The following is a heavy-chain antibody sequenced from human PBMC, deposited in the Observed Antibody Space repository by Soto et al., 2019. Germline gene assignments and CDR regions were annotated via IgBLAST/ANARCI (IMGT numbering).Heavy chain of an antibody. CDR2: INSDGSST. Sequence: GGSLRLSCAASGFTFSSYWMHWVRQAPWKRLVWVSRINSDGSSTSYADSVKGRFTISRDNAKNTLYLQMNSLGAEDTAVYYCVRTSLVVAAATREDYWGQGTLVTSPQ. V-gene: IGHV3-74*01. CDR1: GFTFSSYW. D-gene: IGHD2-15*01. J-gene: IGHJ4*02. CDR3: VRTSLVVAAATREDY.